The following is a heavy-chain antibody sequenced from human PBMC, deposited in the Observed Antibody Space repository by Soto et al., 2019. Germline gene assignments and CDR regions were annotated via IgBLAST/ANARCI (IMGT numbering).Heavy chain of an antibody. CDR3: AKDREGYYYYYMDV. CDR2: ISYDGSNK. D-gene: IGHD1-26*01. V-gene: IGHV3-30*18. J-gene: IGHJ6*03. CDR1: GFTFSSYG. Sequence: GGSLRLSCAASGFTFSSYGMHWVRQAPGKGLEWVAVISYDGSNKYYADSVNGRFTISRDNSKNTLYLQMNSLRAEDTAVYYCAKDREGYYYYYMDVWGKGTTVTVSS.